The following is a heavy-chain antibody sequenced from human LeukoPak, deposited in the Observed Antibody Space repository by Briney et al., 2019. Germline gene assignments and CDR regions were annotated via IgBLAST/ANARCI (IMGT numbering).Heavy chain of an antibody. CDR1: GGSISNYY. Sequence: PSETLSLTCTVSGGSISNYYWSWIRQPPGKGLEWIAYIYYSGSTNYNPSLKSRVTISLDTSKNQFSLKLSSVTAADTAVYYCARRLYSSGYGDWFDPWGQGTLVTVSS. V-gene: IGHV4-59*08. CDR3: ARRLYSSGYGDWFDP. J-gene: IGHJ5*02. D-gene: IGHD6-19*01. CDR2: IYYSGST.